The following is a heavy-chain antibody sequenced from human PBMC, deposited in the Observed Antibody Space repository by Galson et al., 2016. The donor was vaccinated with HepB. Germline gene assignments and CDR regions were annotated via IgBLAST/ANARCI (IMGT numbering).Heavy chain of an antibody. V-gene: IGHV3-53*01. CDR3: AREFQYESRGFAYKRPFDH. Sequence: SLRLSCAASGFSVSEFYLIWVRQAPGGGLEWISTIYNTGSTHYADSVRGRFTFSRDNSKNTLYLQMNSLRAYDTAVYYCAREFQYESRGFAYKRPFDHWGQGTLVTVSS. CDR1: GFSVSEFY. CDR2: IYNTGST. J-gene: IGHJ4*01. D-gene: IGHD3-22*01.